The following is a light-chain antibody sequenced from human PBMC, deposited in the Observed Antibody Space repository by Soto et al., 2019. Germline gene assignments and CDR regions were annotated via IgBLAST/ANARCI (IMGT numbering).Light chain of an antibody. CDR3: QQYTRYWT. CDR2: DAS. CDR1: QSITSW. J-gene: IGKJ1*01. V-gene: IGKV1-5*01. Sequence: DIQMTQSPSTLSASVGDRVTITCRASQSITSWLAWYQQKPGKAPKLLIYDASSLENGVPSRFSGSGSGTVFTLTISSLQTDDYATYYCQQYTRYWTFGQGTKVEVK.